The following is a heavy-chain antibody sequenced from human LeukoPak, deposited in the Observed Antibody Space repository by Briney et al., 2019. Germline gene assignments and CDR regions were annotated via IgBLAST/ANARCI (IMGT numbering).Heavy chain of an antibody. V-gene: IGHV4-59*08. CDR3: VRHNTQKYVGDY. CDR1: GGSISSYY. CDR2: VSYSGRP. J-gene: IGHJ4*02. D-gene: IGHD1-26*01. Sequence: PSETLSLTCTVSGGSISSYYGSWIRQPPGKELEWIGYVSYSGRPNYNPSLKSRVPVPVDTSKNQFPLKLSSVTAADTAMYYCVRHNTQKYVGDYWGQGTLVTVCS.